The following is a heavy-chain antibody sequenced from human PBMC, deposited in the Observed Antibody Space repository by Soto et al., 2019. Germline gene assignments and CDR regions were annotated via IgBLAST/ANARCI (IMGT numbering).Heavy chain of an antibody. V-gene: IGHV4-30-4*01. CDR2: IYYSGST. Sequence: QVQLQESGPGLVKPSQTLSLTCTVSGGPISSGDYYWSWIRQPPGKGLEWIGYIYYSGSTYYNPSLKSRVTISVDTSKNQFSLKLSSVTAADTAVYYCARTVIRIAVAGDFDYWGQGTLVTVSS. CDR3: ARTVIRIAVAGDFDY. CDR1: GGPISSGDYY. D-gene: IGHD6-19*01. J-gene: IGHJ4*02.